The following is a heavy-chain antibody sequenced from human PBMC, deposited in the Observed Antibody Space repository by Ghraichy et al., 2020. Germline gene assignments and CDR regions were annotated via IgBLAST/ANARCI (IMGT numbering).Heavy chain of an antibody. V-gene: IGHV3-23*01. J-gene: IGHJ4*02. CDR2: ISSGGDAT. CDR3: AKTGPLFFEY. Sequence: ETLALTCVVSGISFSNHGMSWVRQTPGKGLECVSAISSGGDATYYVDSVRGRFTISRDNSKNTLYLQMNSLRAEDTAIYYCAKTGPLFFEYWGQGTLVTVSS. CDR1: GISFSNHG.